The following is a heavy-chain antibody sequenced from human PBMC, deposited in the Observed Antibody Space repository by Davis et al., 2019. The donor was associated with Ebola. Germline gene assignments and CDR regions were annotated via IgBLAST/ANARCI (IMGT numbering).Heavy chain of an antibody. CDR1: GFTFSSYA. V-gene: IGHV3-23*01. J-gene: IGHJ4*02. Sequence: GESLKISCAASGFTFSSYAMSWVRQAPGKGLEWVSAISGSGGCTYYADSVKGRFTISRDNSKNTLYLQMNSLRAEDTAVYYCAKLAYITIFGVASLDYWGQGTLVTVSS. CDR3: AKLAYITIFGVASLDY. CDR2: ISGSGGCT. D-gene: IGHD3-3*01.